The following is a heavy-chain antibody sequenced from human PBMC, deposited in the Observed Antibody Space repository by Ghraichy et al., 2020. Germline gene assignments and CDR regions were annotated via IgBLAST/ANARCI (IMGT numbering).Heavy chain of an antibody. Sequence: GGSLRLSCAASGFTFSNYSMNWVRQAPGKGLEWISYINFTGSNTYYADSVKGRFSISRDNAKNSLYLQMNSLRDEDAAVYYCARANYDFWSASNYYYGMDVWVQGTTGTVAS. CDR3: ARANYDFWSASNYYYGMDV. J-gene: IGHJ6*02. V-gene: IGHV3-48*02. CDR1: GFTFSNYS. D-gene: IGHD3-3*01. CDR2: INFTGSNT.